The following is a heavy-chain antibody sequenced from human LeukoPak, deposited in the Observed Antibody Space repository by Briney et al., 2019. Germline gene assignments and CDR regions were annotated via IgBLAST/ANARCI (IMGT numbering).Heavy chain of an antibody. CDR2: IYWDDDK. CDR3: AHTKPGDSYGYGVLDY. V-gene: IGHV2-5*02. CDR1: GFSLSTSGVG. J-gene: IGHJ4*02. D-gene: IGHD5-18*01. Sequence: KRSGPTLVNPTQTLTLTCTFSGFSLSTSGVGVGWIRQPPGKALEWLALIYWDDDKRYSPFLKSRLTITKDTSKNQVVLTMTNMDPVDTATYYCAHTKPGDSYGYGVLDYWGQGTLVTVSS.